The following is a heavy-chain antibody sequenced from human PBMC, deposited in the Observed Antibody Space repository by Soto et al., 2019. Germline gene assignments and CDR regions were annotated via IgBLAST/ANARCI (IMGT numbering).Heavy chain of an antibody. D-gene: IGHD3-10*02. CDR1: GFTFGDYA. CDR2: IRSKAYGGTT. V-gene: IGHV3-49*03. Sequence: GGSLRLSCTASGFTFGDYAMSWFRQAPGKGLEWVGFIRSKAYGGTTEYAASVKGRFTISRDDSKSIAYLQMNSLKTEDTAVYYCTRDPRLDIDVHDAFDIWGQGTMVTVSS. CDR3: TRDPRLDIDVHDAFDI. J-gene: IGHJ3*02.